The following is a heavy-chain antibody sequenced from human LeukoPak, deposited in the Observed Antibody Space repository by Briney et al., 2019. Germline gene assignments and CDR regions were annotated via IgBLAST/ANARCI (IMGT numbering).Heavy chain of an antibody. Sequence: GGSLRLSCAASGFTFSSYGMHWVRQAPGKGLEWVAFIRYDGSNKYYADSVKGRFTISRDNSKNTLYLQMNSLRAEDTAVYYCETGGNPPGYSSSWYNYWGQGTLVTVSS. V-gene: IGHV3-30*02. CDR1: GFTFSSYG. CDR2: IRYDGSNK. CDR3: ETGGNPPGYSSSWYNY. D-gene: IGHD6-13*01. J-gene: IGHJ4*02.